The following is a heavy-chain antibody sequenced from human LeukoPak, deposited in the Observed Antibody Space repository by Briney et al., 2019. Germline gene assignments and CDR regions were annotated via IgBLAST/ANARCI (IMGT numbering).Heavy chain of an antibody. V-gene: IGHV1-2*02. Sequence: ASVKVSCKASGYTFTGYYMHWVRQAPGQGLEWMGWINPNSGGTNYAQKFQGRVTMTRDTSISTAYMELSRLRSDDTAVYYCAIGGEDCSSTSCYFWFDPWGQGTLVTVSS. CDR2: INPNSGGT. D-gene: IGHD2-2*01. J-gene: IGHJ5*02. CDR1: GYTFTGYY. CDR3: AIGGEDCSSTSCYFWFDP.